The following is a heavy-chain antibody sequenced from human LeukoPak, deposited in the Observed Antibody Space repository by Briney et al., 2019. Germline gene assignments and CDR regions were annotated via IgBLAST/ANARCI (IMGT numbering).Heavy chain of an antibody. CDR3: AREYDGGYYIDY. J-gene: IGHJ4*02. CDR1: GFPFNNYA. V-gene: IGHV3-30*04. Sequence: GGPLSLPCGASGFPFNNYAILWVRQAPARGGEGVAIISHVGSNAFYADSVKGRFTISRDNSKNTVYVQMDSLRAEDTAVYYCAREYDGGYYIDYWGPGTLVTVSS. D-gene: IGHD4-23*01. CDR2: ISHVGSNA.